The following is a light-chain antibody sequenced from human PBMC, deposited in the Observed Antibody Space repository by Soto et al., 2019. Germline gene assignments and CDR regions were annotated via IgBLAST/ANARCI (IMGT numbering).Light chain of an antibody. Sequence: ELGFTQSPGTLSLSPGERATLSCRVSQSVSSNFLAWYQQKPGQAPRLLIHGASNRATGIPDRFSGSGSGTDFTLTISRLEPEDFAVYYCQQYGGSPRTFGQGTKVDIK. J-gene: IGKJ1*01. CDR2: GAS. CDR3: QQYGGSPRT. V-gene: IGKV3-20*01. CDR1: QSVSSNF.